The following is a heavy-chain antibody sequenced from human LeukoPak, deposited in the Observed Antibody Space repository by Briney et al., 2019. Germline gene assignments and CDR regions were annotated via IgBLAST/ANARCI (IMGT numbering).Heavy chain of an antibody. Sequence: GGSLRLSCAASGFTFSSYSMNWVRQAPGKGLEWVSSISSSGSYIYYADSVKGRFTISRDNAKNSLYLEMDSLRAEDTAVYYCANKNDYYDSSEKRAFDMWGQGTMVTVSS. D-gene: IGHD3-22*01. CDR2: ISSSGSYI. V-gene: IGHV3-21*01. J-gene: IGHJ3*02. CDR3: ANKNDYYDSSEKRAFDM. CDR1: GFTFSSYS.